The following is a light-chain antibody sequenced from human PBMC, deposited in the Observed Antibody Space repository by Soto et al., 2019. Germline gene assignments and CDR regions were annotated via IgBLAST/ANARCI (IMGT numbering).Light chain of an antibody. CDR3: QQANSFPRT. CDR1: QDISSW. Sequence: DIQLTQSPSFLSASLGYRFTITCRASQDISSWLAWYQQKPGKAPKLLIYAASNLQNGVPSRFSGSGFGTDFTLTISSLQPEDFATYYCQQANSFPRTLGQGTTVDIK. CDR2: AAS. V-gene: IGKV1-12*01. J-gene: IGKJ1*01.